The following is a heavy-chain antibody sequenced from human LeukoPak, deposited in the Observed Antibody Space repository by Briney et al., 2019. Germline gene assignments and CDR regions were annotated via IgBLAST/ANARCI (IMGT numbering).Heavy chain of an antibody. CDR1: GGSFRGYY. CDR2: ISHSGST. Sequence: SETLSLTCAVYGGSFRGYYWSWLRQPPGKGLEWIGEISHSGSTNYNPSLKSRATISVDTSKNQFSLKLTSVTAADTAVYYCGANAGGHREAPFDYWSQGALVTVSS. J-gene: IGHJ4*02. D-gene: IGHD5-12*01. CDR3: GANAGGHREAPFDY. V-gene: IGHV4-34*01.